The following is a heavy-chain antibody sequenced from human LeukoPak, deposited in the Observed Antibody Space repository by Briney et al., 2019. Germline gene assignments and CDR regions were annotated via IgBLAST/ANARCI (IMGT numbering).Heavy chain of an antibody. CDR2: ISYDGSSK. D-gene: IGHD3-3*01. V-gene: IGHV3-30-3*01. Sequence: GGSLRLSCAASGFTFSSYAMHWVRQAPGKGLEWVTFISYDGSSKNYADSVKGRFTISRDNSKNTLYLQMNSLRAEDTAVYYCARDQGWDDFWKGFDYWGQGTLVTVSS. CDR3: ARDQGWDDFWKGFDY. J-gene: IGHJ4*02. CDR1: GFTFSSYA.